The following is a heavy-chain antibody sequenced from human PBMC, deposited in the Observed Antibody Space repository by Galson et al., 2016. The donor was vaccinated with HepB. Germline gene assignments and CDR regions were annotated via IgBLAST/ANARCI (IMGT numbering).Heavy chain of an antibody. CDR3: ARWSRGTGSSLDF. V-gene: IGHV3-33*01. J-gene: IGHJ4*02. Sequence: SLRLSCAASGFTFSSYGMHWVRQAPGKGLEWVAVIWYDGSNKYYADSVKGRFTISRDNSKNTLYLQMNSLGAEDTAIYYCARWSRGTGSSLDFWGQGTLVTVSS. D-gene: IGHD3-10*01. CDR1: GFTFSSYG. CDR2: IWYDGSNK.